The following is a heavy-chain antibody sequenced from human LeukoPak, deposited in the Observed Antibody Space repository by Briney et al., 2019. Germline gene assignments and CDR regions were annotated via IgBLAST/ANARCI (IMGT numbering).Heavy chain of an antibody. CDR3: ARSSYSSSSSV. CDR2: IKQDGSEK. Sequence: PGGSLRLSCAASGFTFSSYWMSRVRQAPGKGLEWVANIKQDGSEKYYVDSVKGRFTISRDNAKNSLYLQINSLRAEDTAVYYCARSSYSSSSSVWGQGTMVTVSS. J-gene: IGHJ3*01. D-gene: IGHD6-6*01. CDR1: GFTFSSYW. V-gene: IGHV3-7*03.